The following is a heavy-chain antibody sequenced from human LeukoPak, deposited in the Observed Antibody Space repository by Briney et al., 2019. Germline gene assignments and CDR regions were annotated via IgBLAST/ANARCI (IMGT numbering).Heavy chain of an antibody. CDR1: GGSISSGDYY. Sequence: SQTLSLTCTVSGGSISSGDYYWSWVRQPPGKGLEWIGYIFYSGSTYYNPSLKSRVTISVDTPKNQLSLKLSSVTAADTAVYYCARGRGYGMDVWGQGTTVTVSS. CDR3: ARGRGYGMDV. V-gene: IGHV4-30-4*01. CDR2: IFYSGST. J-gene: IGHJ6*02.